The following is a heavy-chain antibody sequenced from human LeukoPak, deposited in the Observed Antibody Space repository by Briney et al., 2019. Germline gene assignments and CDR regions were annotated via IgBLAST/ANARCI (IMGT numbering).Heavy chain of an antibody. J-gene: IGHJ4*02. CDR1: GFTFDDYG. CDR3: AKGSGYYPEGSDY. D-gene: IGHD3-22*01. Sequence: GGSLRLSCAASGFTFDDYGMSWVRQAPGKGLEWVSAISGSGGSTYYADSVKGRLTISRDNSKNTLYLQMNSLRAEDTAVYYCAKGSGYYPEGSDYWGQGTLVTVSS. V-gene: IGHV3-23*01. CDR2: ISGSGGST.